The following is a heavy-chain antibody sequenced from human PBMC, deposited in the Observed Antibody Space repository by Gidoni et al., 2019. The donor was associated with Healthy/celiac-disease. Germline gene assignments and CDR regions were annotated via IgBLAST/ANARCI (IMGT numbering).Heavy chain of an antibody. J-gene: IGHJ3*02. V-gene: IGHV1-46*03. CDR3: ASFYDILTGYHDAFDI. CDR1: GYTFTSYY. D-gene: IGHD3-9*01. CDR2: INPSGGST. Sequence: QVQLVQSGAEVKKPGASVKVSCKASGYTFTSYYMHWVRQAPGQGLEWMGIINPSGGSTSYAQKFQGRVTMTRDTSTSTVYMELSSLRSEDTAVYYCASFYDILTGYHDAFDIWGQGTMVTVSS.